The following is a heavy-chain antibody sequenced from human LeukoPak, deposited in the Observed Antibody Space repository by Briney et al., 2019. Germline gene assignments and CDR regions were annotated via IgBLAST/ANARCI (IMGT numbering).Heavy chain of an antibody. V-gene: IGHV3-30-3*01. D-gene: IGHD5-18*01. CDR2: ISYDGNDK. CDR3: ARDRDTAMGL. Sequence: GRSLRLSCAASGFTFSNYAMHWVRQAPGKGLEWVAIISYDGNDKYYTDSVKGRFTISRDKSKNTLYLQMNSLRAEDTAVYYCARDRDTAMGLWGQGTLVTVSS. J-gene: IGHJ4*02. CDR1: GFTFSNYA.